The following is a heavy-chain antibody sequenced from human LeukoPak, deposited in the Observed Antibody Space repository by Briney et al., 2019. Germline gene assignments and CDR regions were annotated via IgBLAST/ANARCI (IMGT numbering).Heavy chain of an antibody. CDR2: TSYDGSNE. CDR3: ARAKGLSGSYLDNWFDP. V-gene: IGHV3-30*04. Sequence: GGSLRLSCAASGFTFSRYDMHWVRQAPGKGLEWVADTSYDGSNEIYADSVKGRFTISRDNSRNTLYLQMDSLRPEDTAIYYCARAKGLSGSYLDNWFDPWGQGTLVTVSS. CDR1: GFTFSRYD. D-gene: IGHD1-26*01. J-gene: IGHJ5*02.